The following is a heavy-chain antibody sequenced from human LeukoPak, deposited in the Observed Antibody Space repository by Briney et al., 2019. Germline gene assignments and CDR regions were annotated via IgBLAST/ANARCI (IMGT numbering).Heavy chain of an antibody. CDR1: GGSISSYY. Sequence: SETLSLTCTVSGGSISSYYWSWIRQPPGKGLEWIGYIYTSGSTNYNPSLKSRVTISVGTSKNQFSLKLSSVTAADTAVYYCARSLKTYYYDSDAFDIWGQGTMVTVSS. CDR2: IYTSGST. V-gene: IGHV4-4*09. D-gene: IGHD3-22*01. CDR3: ARSLKTYYYDSDAFDI. J-gene: IGHJ3*02.